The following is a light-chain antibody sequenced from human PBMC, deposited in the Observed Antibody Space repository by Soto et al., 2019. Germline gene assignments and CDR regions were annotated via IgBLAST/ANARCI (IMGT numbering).Light chain of an antibody. CDR1: QSVNST. V-gene: IGKV3-15*01. CDR2: GIS. Sequence: TQSPAMLSVSPGEISTLCCRASQSVNSTYVAWYQQHPGQPPRLLIYGISTRATGIPARFSGSGSGTEFSLTISSLQSEDFAVYYCQQYSKWPITFGQGTRLEIK. CDR3: QQYSKWPIT. J-gene: IGKJ5*01.